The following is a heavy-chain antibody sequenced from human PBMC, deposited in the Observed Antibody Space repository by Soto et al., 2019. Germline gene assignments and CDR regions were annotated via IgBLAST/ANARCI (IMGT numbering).Heavy chain of an antibody. V-gene: IGHV4-59*11. CDR3: ARADPDASVGF. J-gene: IGHJ4*02. CDR2: ISYSGSS. Sequence: PSETLSLTCTVSGCSMGGHDWTWLRQPPGKGLEWIGYISYSGSSYYNPSLKSRVTISADTSRNQFSLRLTSVIAADTAVYFCARADPDASVGFWGQGTLVTVSS. CDR1: GCSMGGHD. D-gene: IGHD3-16*01.